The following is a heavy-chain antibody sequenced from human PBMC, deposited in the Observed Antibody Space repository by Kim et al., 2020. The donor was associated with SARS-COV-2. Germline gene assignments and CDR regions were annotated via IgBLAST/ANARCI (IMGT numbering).Heavy chain of an antibody. CDR2: SKK. V-gene: IGHV3-30*01. J-gene: IGHJ4*02. D-gene: IGHD6-13*01. Sequence: SKKHYADSVKGRFTISRDNAKNTLYLQMNSLRAEDTAVYYCARLYSSSLYWGQGTLVTVSS. CDR3: ARLYSSSLY.